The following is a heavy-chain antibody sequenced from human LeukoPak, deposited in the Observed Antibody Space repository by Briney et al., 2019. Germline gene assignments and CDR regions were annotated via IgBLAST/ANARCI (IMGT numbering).Heavy chain of an antibody. CDR2: ITPFNGNT. D-gene: IGHD6-19*01. J-gene: IGHJ4*02. CDR3: ATSSGTSDTLED. V-gene: IGHV1-45*02. CDR1: GYTFTYRY. Sequence: ASVKVSCKASGYTFTYRYLHWVRQAPGQALEWMGWITPFNGNTNYAQKFQDRVTITRDRSMSTAYMELSSLRSEDTAMYYCATSSGTSDTLEDWGQGTLVTVSS.